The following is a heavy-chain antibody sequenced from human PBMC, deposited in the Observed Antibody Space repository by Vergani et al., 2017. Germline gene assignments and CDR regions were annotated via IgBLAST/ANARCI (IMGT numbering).Heavy chain of an antibody. Sequence: EVQLLESGGSLKQPGGSVRLSCAASGFTFSTYAMHWVRQAPGKGLEWVSALTGGGGSTYYADSFKGQFTISRDNSKDTLYLQMNSLRPEDTATYNCVKDAGSYEYFFDSWGQGTLLTVSS. V-gene: IGHV3-23*01. CDR3: VKDAGSYEYFFDS. CDR1: GFTFSTYA. J-gene: IGHJ4*02. D-gene: IGHD5-12*01. CDR2: LTGGGGST.